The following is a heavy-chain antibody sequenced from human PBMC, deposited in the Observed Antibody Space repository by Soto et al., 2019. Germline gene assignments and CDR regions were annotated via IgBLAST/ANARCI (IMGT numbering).Heavy chain of an antibody. Sequence: GGSLRLSCAASGFTFSSYGMHWVRQAPGKGLEWVAVISYDGSNKYYADSVKGRFTISRDNSKNTLYLQMNSLRAEDTAVYYCAKAIGGTFDYWGQGTLVTVSS. CDR1: GFTFSSYG. CDR3: AKAIGGTFDY. V-gene: IGHV3-30*18. J-gene: IGHJ4*02. D-gene: IGHD1-26*01. CDR2: ISYDGSNK.